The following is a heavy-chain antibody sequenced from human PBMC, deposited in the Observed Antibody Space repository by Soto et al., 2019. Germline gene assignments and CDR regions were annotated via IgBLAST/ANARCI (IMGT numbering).Heavy chain of an antibody. CDR3: AKGRSSMIVVVMDY. CDR1: GFNFDDSA. Sequence: EVQLVESGGALVQPGRSLRLSCVASGFNFDDSAMNWVRQVPGKGLEWVSGITWNSGHILYADSVKGRFTISRDNAKESLYLELNSLRPEYTALYYCAKGRSSMIVVVMDYWGQGTPVTVSS. V-gene: IGHV3-9*01. D-gene: IGHD3-22*01. CDR2: ITWNSGHI. J-gene: IGHJ4*02.